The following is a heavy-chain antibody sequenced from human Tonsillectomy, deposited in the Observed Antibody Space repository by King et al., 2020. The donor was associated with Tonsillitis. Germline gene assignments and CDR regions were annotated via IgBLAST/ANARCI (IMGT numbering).Heavy chain of an antibody. V-gene: IGHV3-53*04. CDR3: ARENRWFGELSSPWFDP. Sequence: VQLVESGGGLVQPGGSLRLSCAASAFTVSSNYMSWVRQAPGKGLEWVSVIYSGGSTYYADSVKGRFTISRLNSKNTLYLQMNSLRAEDTAVYYCARENRWFGELSSPWFDPWGQGTLVTVSS. D-gene: IGHD3-10*01. CDR1: AFTVSSNY. J-gene: IGHJ5*02. CDR2: IYSGGST.